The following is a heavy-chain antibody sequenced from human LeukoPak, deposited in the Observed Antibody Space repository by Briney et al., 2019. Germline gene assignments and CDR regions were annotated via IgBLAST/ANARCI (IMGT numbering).Heavy chain of an antibody. V-gene: IGHV1-2*06. CDR3: ARGSSRYGDYLIDY. Sequence: ASVKVSCKASGCTFTGYYMHWVRQAPGQGLEWMGRINPNSGGTNYAQKFQGRVTMTRDTSISTAYMELSRLRSDDTAVYYCARGSSRYGDYLIDYWGQGTLVTVSS. CDR1: GCTFTGYY. J-gene: IGHJ4*02. D-gene: IGHD4-17*01. CDR2: INPNSGGT.